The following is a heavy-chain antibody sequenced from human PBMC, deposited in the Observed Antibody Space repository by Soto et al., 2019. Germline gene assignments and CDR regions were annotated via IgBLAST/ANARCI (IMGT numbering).Heavy chain of an antibody. CDR2: INHSGST. Sequence: PLEILSLTCTVSGGSISSYYWSWIRQPPGKGLEWIGEINHSGSTNYNPSLKSRVTISVDTSKNQFSLKLSSVTAADTAVYYCARSVVVPAASGTYYYYYGMDVWGQGTTVTVSS. V-gene: IGHV4-34*01. J-gene: IGHJ6*02. CDR3: ARSVVVPAASGTYYYYYGMDV. CDR1: GGSISSYY. D-gene: IGHD2-2*01.